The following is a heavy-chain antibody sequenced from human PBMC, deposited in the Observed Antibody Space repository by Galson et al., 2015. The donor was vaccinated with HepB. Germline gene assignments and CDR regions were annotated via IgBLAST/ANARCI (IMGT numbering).Heavy chain of an antibody. D-gene: IGHD6-13*01. J-gene: IGHJ6*02. CDR3: ARDPAAGTIYYYYGMDV. CDR1: GFTFSSYA. CDR2: ISYDGSNK. V-gene: IGHV3-30-3*01. Sequence: SLRLSCAASGFTFSSYAMHWVRQAPGKGLEWVAVISYDGSNKYYADSVKGRFTISRDNSKNTLYLQMNSLRAEDTAVYYCARDPAAGTIYYYYGMDVWGQGTTVTVSS.